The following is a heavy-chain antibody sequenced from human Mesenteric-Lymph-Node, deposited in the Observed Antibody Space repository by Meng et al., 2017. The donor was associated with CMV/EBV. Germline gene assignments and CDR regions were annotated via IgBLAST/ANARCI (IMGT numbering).Heavy chain of an antibody. CDR2: ITSGSHYI. J-gene: IGHJ6*02. D-gene: IGHD3-16*01. CDR1: GFTFSSHS. Sequence: GESLKISCTASGFTFSSHSMNWVRRSPGKGLEWVSSITSGSHYIYYADSVKGRFTISRDNAKNSLYLQMNGLGAEDTAVYYCARAYDYIWGSYNYYYGMDVWGQGTTVTVSS. V-gene: IGHV3-21*06. CDR3: ARAYDYIWGSYNYYYGMDV.